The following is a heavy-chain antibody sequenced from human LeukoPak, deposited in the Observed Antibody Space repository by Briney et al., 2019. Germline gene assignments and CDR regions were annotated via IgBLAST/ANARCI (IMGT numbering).Heavy chain of an antibody. CDR2: ISYDGSNK. Sequence: GGSLRLSCAASGFTFSSYAMHWVRQAPGKGLEWAAVISYDGSNKYYADSVKGRFTVSRDDSKNTLYLQMNSLRAEDTAVYYCARDYYDSSGYYYWWGQGTLVTVSS. CDR3: ARDYYDSSGYYYW. J-gene: IGHJ4*02. D-gene: IGHD3-22*01. CDR1: GFTFSSYA. V-gene: IGHV3-30*04.